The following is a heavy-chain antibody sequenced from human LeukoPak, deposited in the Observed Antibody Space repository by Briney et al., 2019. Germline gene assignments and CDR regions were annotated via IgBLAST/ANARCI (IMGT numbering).Heavy chain of an antibody. J-gene: IGHJ4*02. CDR1: GFTFSSYA. CDR2: ISGSGGST. CDR3: AKAANSERFLEWLLYLSCLDY. D-gene: IGHD3-3*01. V-gene: IGHV3-23*01. Sequence: PGGSLRLSCAASGFTFSSYAMSWVRQAPGKGLEWVSAISGSGGSTYYADSVKGRFTISRDNSKNTLYLQMNSLRAEDTAVYYCAKAANSERFLEWLLYLSCLDYWGQGTLVTVSS.